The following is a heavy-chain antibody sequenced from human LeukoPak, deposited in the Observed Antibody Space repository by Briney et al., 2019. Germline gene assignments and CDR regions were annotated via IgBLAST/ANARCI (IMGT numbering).Heavy chain of an antibody. CDR1: GFTFSSYW. J-gene: IGHJ5*02. Sequence: GGSLRLSCAASGFTFSSYWMSWVRQAPGKGLEWVANIKQDGSEKYYVDSVKGRFTISRDNAKNSLYLQMNSLRAEDTAVYYCARGRDLYQLGGLWFDPWGQGTLVTVSS. V-gene: IGHV3-7*03. CDR3: ARGRDLYQLGGLWFDP. CDR2: IKQDGSEK. D-gene: IGHD2-2*01.